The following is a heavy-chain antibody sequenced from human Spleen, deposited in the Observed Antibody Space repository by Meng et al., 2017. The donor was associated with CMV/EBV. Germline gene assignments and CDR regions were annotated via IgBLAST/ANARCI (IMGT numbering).Heavy chain of an antibody. CDR3: AREGWPPVASISARAAFDI. Sequence: GESLKISCAASGFTVSGNYMSWVRQAPGKGLEWVSVIYGGAITYYADSVTGRFTISRDDSKNTLYLHMNSLRRDDTAVYYCAREGWPPVASISARAAFDIWGRGTLVTVSS. CDR2: IYGGAIT. V-gene: IGHV3-66*02. J-gene: IGHJ3*02. D-gene: IGHD2-21*01. CDR1: GFTVSGNY.